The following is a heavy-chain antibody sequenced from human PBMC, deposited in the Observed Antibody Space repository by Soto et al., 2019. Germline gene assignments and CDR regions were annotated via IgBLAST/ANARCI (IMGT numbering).Heavy chain of an antibody. CDR1: GGTFSDYT. CDR3: ARDRITGTTYDY. J-gene: IGHJ4*02. CDR2: IIPILGSA. D-gene: IGHD1-20*01. V-gene: IGHV1-69*01. Sequence: QVQLVQSGAEVKKPGSSVKVSCKASGGTFSDYTITWVRQAPGQGLEWMGGIIPILGSAKSAQKFQGRVTITADESTSTAYMELSSLGYEDTDVYYCARDRITGTTYDYWGQGTLVTVSS.